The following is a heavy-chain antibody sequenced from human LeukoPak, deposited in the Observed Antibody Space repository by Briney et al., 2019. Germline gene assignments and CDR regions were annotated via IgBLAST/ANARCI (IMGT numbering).Heavy chain of an antibody. J-gene: IGHJ4*02. D-gene: IGHD6-19*01. Sequence: GGSLRLSCAESGFTFSSYGMHWVRQAPGKGLEWVAFIRYDGSNKYYADSVKGRFTISRDNSKNTLYLQMNSLRAEDTAVYYCARRSSGWHYYFDYWGQGTLVTVSS. CDR2: IRYDGSNK. CDR3: ARRSSGWHYYFDY. V-gene: IGHV3-30*02. CDR1: GFTFSSYG.